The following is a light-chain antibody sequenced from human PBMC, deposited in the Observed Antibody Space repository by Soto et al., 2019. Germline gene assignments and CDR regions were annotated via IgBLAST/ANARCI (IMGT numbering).Light chain of an antibody. CDR2: EGS. CDR3: CSYAGIETV. CDR1: SSDVGSYNL. V-gene: IGLV2-23*01. Sequence: QSALTQPASVSGSPGQSITISCTGTSSDVGSYNLVSWYQQHPGKAPKRMIYEGSKRLSGVSNRFSGSKSGNTASLTISGLQAEDEADYYCCSYAGIETVFGGGTKLTVL. J-gene: IGLJ2*01.